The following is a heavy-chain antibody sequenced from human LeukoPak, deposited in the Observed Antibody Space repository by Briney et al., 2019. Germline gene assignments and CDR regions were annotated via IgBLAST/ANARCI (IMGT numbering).Heavy chain of an antibody. CDR1: GFTFSSYA. D-gene: IGHD3-16*01. Sequence: GGSLRLSCAASGFTFSSYAMRWVRQAPGKGLEWVSAISDSGGSTYYADSVKGRFTMSRDNSKNTLYLQMNSLRAEDTAVYYCARETAAVWGSLDYWGQGTLVTVSS. CDR3: ARETAAVWGSLDY. J-gene: IGHJ4*02. V-gene: IGHV3-23*01. CDR2: ISDSGGST.